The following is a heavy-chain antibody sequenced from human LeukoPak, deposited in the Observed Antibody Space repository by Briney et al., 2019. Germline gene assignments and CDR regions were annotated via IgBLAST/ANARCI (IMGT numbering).Heavy chain of an antibody. CDR2: IRIISSYI. Sequence: PGGSLRLSCAASRFTFNNYAMSWVRQAPGKGLEWASSIRIISSYIYYADSVKGRFTISRDNAKNSLYLQMNSLRAEDTAVYYCARDGSYDSSGYRLDDAFDIWGQGTMVTVSS. J-gene: IGHJ3*02. V-gene: IGHV3-21*01. CDR3: ARDGSYDSSGYRLDDAFDI. CDR1: RFTFNNYA. D-gene: IGHD3-22*01.